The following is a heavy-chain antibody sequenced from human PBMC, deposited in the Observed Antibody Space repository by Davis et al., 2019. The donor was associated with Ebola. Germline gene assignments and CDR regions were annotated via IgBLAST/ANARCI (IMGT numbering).Heavy chain of an antibody. Sequence: MPSETLSLTCTVSDDSIRSSDYYWSWIRQTPGRGLEWIGYIYISGSTHYNPSLKSRVTISLDMSKNQFSLKLTSVTAADQAVYVCARAPTAEGWSYFYGMDVWGQGTTVTVAS. V-gene: IGHV4-30-4*01. J-gene: IGHJ6*02. D-gene: IGHD6-19*01. CDR3: ARAPTAEGWSYFYGMDV. CDR2: IYISGST. CDR1: DDSIRSSDYY.